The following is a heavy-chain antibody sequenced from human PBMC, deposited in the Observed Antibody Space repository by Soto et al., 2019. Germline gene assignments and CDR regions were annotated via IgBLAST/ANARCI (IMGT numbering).Heavy chain of an antibody. Sequence: GGSLRLSCAASGFTFSSYWMSWVRQAPGKGLEWVGNIKQDGSEKYYVDSVEGRFTISRDNAKNSLYLQMNSLRAEDTAVYYCARVVELITIFGVVTTGAAFDIWGQGTMVTVSS. CDR2: IKQDGSEK. V-gene: IGHV3-7*01. CDR3: ARVVELITIFGVVTTGAAFDI. D-gene: IGHD3-3*01. CDR1: GFTFSSYW. J-gene: IGHJ3*02.